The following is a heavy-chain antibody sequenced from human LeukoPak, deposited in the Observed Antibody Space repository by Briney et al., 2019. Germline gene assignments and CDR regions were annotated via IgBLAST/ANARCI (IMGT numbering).Heavy chain of an antibody. CDR1: GGSISSYY. Sequence: SETLSLTCTVSGGSISSYYWSWIRQPPGKGLEWIGYIYYSGSTNYNPSLKSRVTISVDTSKNQFPLKLSSVTAADTAVYYCARDKSRTTGFDPWGQGTLVTVSS. CDR2: IYYSGST. J-gene: IGHJ5*02. CDR3: ARDKSRTTGFDP. V-gene: IGHV4-59*01. D-gene: IGHD1-7*01.